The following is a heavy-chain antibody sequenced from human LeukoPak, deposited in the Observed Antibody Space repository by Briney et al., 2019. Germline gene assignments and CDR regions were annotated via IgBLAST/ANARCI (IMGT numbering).Heavy chain of an antibody. J-gene: IGHJ4*02. CDR3: ARDKLAGYDYVWGSPSLKFNY. Sequence: GGSLRLSRVGSGFIFSSYEMNWVRQAPGKGLEWVSYISSSGSTIYYADSVKGRFTISRDNAKNSLYLQMNSLRVEDTAVYYCARDKLAGYDYVWGSPSLKFNYWGQGTLVTVSS. CDR1: GFIFSSYE. CDR2: ISSSGSTI. D-gene: IGHD3-16*01. V-gene: IGHV3-48*03.